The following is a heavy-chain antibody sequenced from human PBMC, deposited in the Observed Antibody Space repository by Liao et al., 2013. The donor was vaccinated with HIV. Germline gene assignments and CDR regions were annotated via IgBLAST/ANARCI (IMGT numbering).Heavy chain of an antibody. CDR1: GGSITNYY. V-gene: IGHV4-59*01. Sequence: QVQLQESGPGLVKPSETLSLTCNVSGGSITNYYLHWIRQPPGQGLEWIGYVYHSGTTNYNPSLESRLTMSVDTTKRQFSLKLKSVTAADTALYYCATSLAGYDILTGYYPFDYWGRGTLAAVSS. D-gene: IGHD3-9*01. CDR2: VYHSGTT. CDR3: ATSLAGYDILTGYYPFDY. J-gene: IGHJ4*02.